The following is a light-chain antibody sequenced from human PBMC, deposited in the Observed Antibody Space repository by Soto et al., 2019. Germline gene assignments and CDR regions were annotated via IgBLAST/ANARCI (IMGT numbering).Light chain of an antibody. V-gene: IGKV3-20*01. CDR2: GAT. Sequence: ESGWPQAPSTLTLSRLEVVSGCVLRIQSVSSRYLAWYQQKPGQAPRLLIYGATSRATGIPDRFSGSGSGTDFTLTISRLEPEDFAVYYCQQYGSSLGATFGGGTKVDIK. CDR1: QSVSSRY. J-gene: IGKJ4*01. CDR3: QQYGSSLGAT.